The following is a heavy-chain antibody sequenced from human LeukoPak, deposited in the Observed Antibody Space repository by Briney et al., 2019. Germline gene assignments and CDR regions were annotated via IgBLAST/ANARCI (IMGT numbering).Heavy chain of an antibody. J-gene: IGHJ6*04. CDR1: GFTFDTYN. D-gene: IGHD1-26*01. CDR2: IRSYSSYI. V-gene: IGHV3-21*01. CDR3: ARFSEVYYHVDV. Sequence: PGGSLRLSCAASGFTFDTYNFNWVRQAPGKGLEWVATIRSYSSYIHYGDSVKGRFTISRDDAEKSVHLQMNNLRVEDTAVYFCARFSEVYYHVDVWGTGTTVTVSS.